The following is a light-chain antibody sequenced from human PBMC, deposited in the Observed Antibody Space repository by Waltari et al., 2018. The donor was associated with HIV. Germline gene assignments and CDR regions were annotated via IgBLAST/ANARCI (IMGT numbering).Light chain of an antibody. V-gene: IGLV2-8*01. CDR1: SRAVGGYNY. CDR2: EVS. CDR3: SSYAGSINVL. J-gene: IGLJ2*01. Sequence: QSALTQPPSASGSPGQSVTIPCTGTSRAVGGYNYVSWYQQHPGKAPKLLIAEVSKRPSGVPDRFSGSKSGNTASLTVSGLQAEDEADYYCSSYAGSINVLFGGGTKLAVL.